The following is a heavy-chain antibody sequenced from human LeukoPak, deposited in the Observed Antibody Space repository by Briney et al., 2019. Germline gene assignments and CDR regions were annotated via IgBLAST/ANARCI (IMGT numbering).Heavy chain of an antibody. D-gene: IGHD3-10*01. CDR1: GYTFTSYG. Sequence: ASVKVSCKASGYTFTSYGISWVRQAPGQGLEWMGWVSAYNGNTNYAQKLQGRVTMTTDTSTSTAYMELRSLGSDDTAVYYCARFRITMVRGVISWFDPWGQGTLVTVSS. V-gene: IGHV1-18*01. CDR3: ARFRITMVRGVISWFDP. CDR2: VSAYNGNT. J-gene: IGHJ5*02.